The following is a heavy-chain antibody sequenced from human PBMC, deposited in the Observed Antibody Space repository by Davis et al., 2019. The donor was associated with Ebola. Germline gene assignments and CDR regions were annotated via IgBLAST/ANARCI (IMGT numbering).Heavy chain of an antibody. CDR1: GGSISSGDYY. CDR3: ARGSSHNYGVFAY. CDR2: IYYSGST. Sequence: SETLSLTCTVSGGSISSGDYYWSWIRQPPGKGLEWIGYIYYSGSTYYNPSLTSRVTISVDTSKNHFSLKLSSMTAADTAVYYCARGSSHNYGVFAYWGQGTLVTVSS. V-gene: IGHV4-30-4*01. J-gene: IGHJ4*02. D-gene: IGHD5-18*01.